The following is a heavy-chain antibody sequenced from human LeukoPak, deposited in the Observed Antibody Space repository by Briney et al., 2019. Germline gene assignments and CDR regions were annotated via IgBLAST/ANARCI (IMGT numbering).Heavy chain of an antibody. CDR2: ISGSGGST. J-gene: IGHJ5*02. CDR1: GFTFSSYG. Sequence: SGGSLRLSCAASGFTFSSYGMSWVRQAPGKGLEWVSAISGSGGSTYYADSVKGRFTISRDNSKNTLYLQMNSLRAEDTAVYYCARAGYYYDSSGYYYWFDPWGQGTLVTVSS. CDR3: ARAGYYYDSSGYYYWFDP. V-gene: IGHV3-23*01. D-gene: IGHD3-22*01.